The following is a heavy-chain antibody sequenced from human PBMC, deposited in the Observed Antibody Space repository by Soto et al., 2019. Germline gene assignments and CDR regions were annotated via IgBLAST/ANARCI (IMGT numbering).Heavy chain of an antibody. CDR3: ATLGTMGVFDS. Sequence: EVQLLESGGGLVQPGGSLRLSCAASGFTFSSFAMSWVRQAPGKGLEWLAAITFTGDYTYYADSVKGRFTLSRDNSRNRLDLEMNSLQVEDTALYYWATLGTMGVFDSWGQGTLLTVSS. J-gene: IGHJ4*02. CDR1: GFTFSSFA. V-gene: IGHV3-23*01. CDR2: ITFTGDYT. D-gene: IGHD3-10*01.